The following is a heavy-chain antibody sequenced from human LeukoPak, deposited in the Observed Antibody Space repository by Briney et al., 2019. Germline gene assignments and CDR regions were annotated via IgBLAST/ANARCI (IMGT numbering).Heavy chain of an antibody. J-gene: IGHJ6*03. CDR2: INPNSGGT. D-gene: IGHD2-15*01. Sequence: ASVKVSCKASGYTFTGYYMHWVRQAPGQGLEWMGWINPNSGGTNYAQKFQGRVTMTRDTSISTAYMELSRLRSDDTAVYYCARELVVVAAAMMRYYYYYYMDVWGKGTTVTVSS. V-gene: IGHV1-2*02. CDR1: GYTFTGYY. CDR3: ARELVVVAAAMMRYYYYYYMDV.